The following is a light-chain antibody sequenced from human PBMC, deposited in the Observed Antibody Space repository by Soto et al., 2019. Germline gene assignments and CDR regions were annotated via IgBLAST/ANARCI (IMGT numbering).Light chain of an antibody. CDR1: QSLLYVAGKAY. CDR2: EVF. J-gene: IGKJ1*01. V-gene: IGKV2D-29*01. CDR3: MQGIQLPRT. Sequence: DIGLTQSPLSLYVTPGQPASISCKSSQSLLYVAGKAYLYWYLQKSGQPPQPLIYEVFNRICGVPDRFSGSGAGTDFKQKISRVEGEDVGVYYCMQGIQLPRTFVQGTKVQIK.